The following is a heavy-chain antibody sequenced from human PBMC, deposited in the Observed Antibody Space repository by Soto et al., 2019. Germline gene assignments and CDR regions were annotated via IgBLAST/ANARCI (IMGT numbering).Heavy chain of an antibody. J-gene: IGHJ6*03. Sequence: GGSLRLSCAASGFTFSAYAMSWVRQAPGKGLEWVSAISGSGGDTYYADSVKGRFTISRDNSKSTLGLQMNSLSADDTAVYYCAKTGYSGNDRYMDVWGTGTTVTVSS. CDR2: ISGSGGDT. V-gene: IGHV3-23*01. CDR3: AKTGYSGNDRYMDV. D-gene: IGHD5-12*01. CDR1: GFTFSAYA.